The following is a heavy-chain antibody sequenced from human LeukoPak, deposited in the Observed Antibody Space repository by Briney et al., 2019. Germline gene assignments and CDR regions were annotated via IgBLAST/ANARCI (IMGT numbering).Heavy chain of an antibody. CDR3: ARATDYYDSSGHYYTKDY. D-gene: IGHD3-22*01. CDR1: GFTVSSNY. J-gene: IGHJ4*02. CDR2: IYSGGST. V-gene: IGHV3-53*01. Sequence: GGSLRLSCAASGFTVSSNYMSWVRQAPGKGLEWVSVIYSGGSTYYADSVKGRFTTSRDNSKNTLYLQMNSLRAEDTAVYYCARATDYYDSSGHYYTKDYWGQGTLVTVSS.